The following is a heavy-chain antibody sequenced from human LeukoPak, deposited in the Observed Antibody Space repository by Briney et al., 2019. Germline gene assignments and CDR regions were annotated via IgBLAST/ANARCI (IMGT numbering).Heavy chain of an antibody. CDR1: GGTFSSYA. D-gene: IGHD3-16*01. CDR2: IIPILGIA. CDR3: ARDYPFGHDY. J-gene: IGHJ4*02. Sequence: GASVKVPCKASGGTFSSYAISWVRQAPGQGLEWMGRIIPILGIANYAQKFQGRVTITADKSTSTAYMELSSLRSEDTAVYYCARDYPFGHDYWGQGTLVTVSS. V-gene: IGHV1-69*04.